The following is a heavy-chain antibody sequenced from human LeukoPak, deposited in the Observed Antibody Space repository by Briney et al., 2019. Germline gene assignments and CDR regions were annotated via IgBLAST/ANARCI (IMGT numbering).Heavy chain of an antibody. V-gene: IGHV4-59*11. CDR3: ARLVWLGESPGSWFDS. D-gene: IGHD3-10*01. Sequence: SETLSLTCTVSGGSITSHFWSWIRQPPGKGLEWIGYIHYSGSTNYNPSLKSRVTISPDTSKNQLFLKLNSVTAADTAVYYCARLVWLGESPGSWFDSWGQGTLVTVSS. CDR1: GGSITSHF. J-gene: IGHJ5*01. CDR2: IHYSGST.